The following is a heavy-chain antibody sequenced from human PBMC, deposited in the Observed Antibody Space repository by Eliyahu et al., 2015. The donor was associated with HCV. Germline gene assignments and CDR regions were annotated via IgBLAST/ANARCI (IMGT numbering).Heavy chain of an antibody. Sequence: EVQLVESGGGLVQPGGXLRLSCAASGFTFSSYEMNWVRXAPGKGLEWVSYISSXGSTIYYAXSVKGRFTISRDNAKNSLYLQMNSLRAEDTAVYYCARDLRSRPPFSRDDPWGQGTLVTVSS. CDR3: ARDLRSRPPFSRDDP. D-gene: IGHD2/OR15-2a*01. CDR2: ISSXGSTI. J-gene: IGHJ5*02. V-gene: IGHV3-48*03. CDR1: GFTFSSYE.